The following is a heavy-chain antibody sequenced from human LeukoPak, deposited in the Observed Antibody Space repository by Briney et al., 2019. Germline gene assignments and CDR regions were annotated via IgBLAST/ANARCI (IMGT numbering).Heavy chain of an antibody. V-gene: IGHV4-39*01. CDR3: ARHFSGELFYYYYYYYMDV. J-gene: IGHJ6*03. Sequence: SETLSPTCTVSGGSISSSSYYWGWIRQPPGKGLEWIGSIYYSGSTYYNPSLKSRVTISVDTSKNQFSLKLSSVTAADTAVYYCARHFSGELFYYYYYYYMDVWGKGTTVTISS. D-gene: IGHD3-10*01. CDR2: IYYSGST. CDR1: GGSISSSSYY.